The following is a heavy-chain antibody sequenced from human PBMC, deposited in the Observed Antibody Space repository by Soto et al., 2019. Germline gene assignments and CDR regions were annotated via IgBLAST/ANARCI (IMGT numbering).Heavy chain of an antibody. CDR2: INSDGTVM. CDR3: ARERFDP. V-gene: IGHV3-74*01. Sequence: LRLSCVASGFTFSSSWMHWVRQAPGKGLVWVARINSDGTVMSYADSVRGRFTISRDNAKNTLYLQINSLRAEDTAVFYCARERFDPWGQGTLVTVSS. CDR1: GFTFSSSW. J-gene: IGHJ5*02.